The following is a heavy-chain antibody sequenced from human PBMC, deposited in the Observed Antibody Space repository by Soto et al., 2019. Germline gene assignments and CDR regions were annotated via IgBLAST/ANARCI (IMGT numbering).Heavy chain of an antibody. Sequence: ASVKVSCKASGYTFINYAVHWVRQAPGQRLEWMGWINAGKGDIKFSQKFQGRVTFIRDASANTVYMELSSLRSEDTAVYYRARGAIEFDYWGQGTPVTVSS. D-gene: IGHD2-21*01. CDR1: GYTFINYA. J-gene: IGHJ4*02. V-gene: IGHV1-3*01. CDR2: INAGKGDI. CDR3: ARGAIEFDY.